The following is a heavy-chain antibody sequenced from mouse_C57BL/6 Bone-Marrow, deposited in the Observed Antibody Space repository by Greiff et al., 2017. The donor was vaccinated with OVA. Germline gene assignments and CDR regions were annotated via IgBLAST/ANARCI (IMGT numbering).Heavy chain of an antibody. CDR3: ASFITTVVGGYFDV. D-gene: IGHD1-1*01. Sequence: QVHVKQPGAELVKPGASVKLSCKASGYTFTSYWMHWVKQRPGRGLEWIGRIDPNSGGTKYNEKFKSKATLTVDKPSSTAYMQLSSLTSEDSAVYYCASFITTVVGGYFDVWGTGTTVTVSS. J-gene: IGHJ1*03. CDR2: IDPNSGGT. V-gene: IGHV1-72*01. CDR1: GYTFTSYW.